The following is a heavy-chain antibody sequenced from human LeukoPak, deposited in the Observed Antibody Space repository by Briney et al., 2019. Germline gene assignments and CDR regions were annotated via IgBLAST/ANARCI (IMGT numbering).Heavy chain of an antibody. CDR3: ARDSGSGSNDY. Sequence: ASVKVPFKASGYTFTSYAIHWVRQAPGQRLEWMGWISAGNGNTKYSQNFQGRVTFISNTSAATAFMELSSLRSEDAAVYYCARDSGSGSNDYWGQGTLVTVSS. V-gene: IGHV1-3*01. D-gene: IGHD1-26*01. CDR2: ISAGNGNT. CDR1: GYTFTSYA. J-gene: IGHJ4*02.